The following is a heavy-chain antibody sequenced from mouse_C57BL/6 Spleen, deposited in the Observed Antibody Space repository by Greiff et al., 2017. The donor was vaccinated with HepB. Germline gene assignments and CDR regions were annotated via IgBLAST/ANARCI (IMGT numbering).Heavy chain of an antibody. D-gene: IGHD1-1*01. Sequence: QVQLQQPGAELVKPGASVKMSCKASGYTFTSYWITWVKQRPGQGLEWIGDIYPGSGSTNYNEKFKSKATLTVDTSSSTAYMQISSLTSEDSAVYYCASLGITTVVGFDYWGQGTTLTVSS. CDR2: IYPGSGST. CDR1: GYTFTSYW. J-gene: IGHJ2*01. CDR3: ASLGITTVVGFDY. V-gene: IGHV1-55*01.